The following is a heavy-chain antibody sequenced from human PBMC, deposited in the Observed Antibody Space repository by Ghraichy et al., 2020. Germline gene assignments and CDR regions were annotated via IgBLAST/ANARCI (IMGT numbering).Heavy chain of an antibody. J-gene: IGHJ3*02. D-gene: IGHD3-22*01. CDR2: ISNSGDTI. Sequence: GGSLRLSCAASGFNFSNYEMNWVRQTPGKGLEWISYISNSGDTIYYADSVKGRFTISRDNAKNSLYLQMNTLRAEDTAVYYCARAQYYYDSSGYSFDAFDIWGQGTMVTVSS. CDR1: GFNFSNYE. V-gene: IGHV3-48*03. CDR3: ARAQYYYDSSGYSFDAFDI.